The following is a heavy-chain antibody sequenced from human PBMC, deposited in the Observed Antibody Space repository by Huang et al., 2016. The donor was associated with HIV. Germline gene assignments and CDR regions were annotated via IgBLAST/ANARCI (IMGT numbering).Heavy chain of an antibody. CDR2: ISGYTDNI. Sequence: SKASGYSFASYGVSWVRQGPGQGLEWMGWISGYTDNINYAQKFQGRVTISADTSTNTAYMELRSLRSDDTAVYYCARSNYYDSSGYWDFWGQGTQVTVSS. CDR3: ARSNYYDSSGYWDF. J-gene: IGHJ4*02. D-gene: IGHD3-22*01. V-gene: IGHV1-18*04. CDR1: GYSFASYG.